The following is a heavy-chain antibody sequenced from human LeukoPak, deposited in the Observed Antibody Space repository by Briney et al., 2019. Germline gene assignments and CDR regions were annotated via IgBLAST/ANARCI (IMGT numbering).Heavy chain of an antibody. J-gene: IGHJ3*02. CDR1: GYTFTSYG. V-gene: IGHV1-18*01. Sequence: ASVTVSCKASGYTFTSYGISWVRQAPGQGLEWMGWISAYNGNTNYAQKLQGRVTMTTDTSTSTAYMELRSLRSDDTAVYYCSRDEDGQYACHIWGQDTMVSVSS. CDR2: ISAYNGNT. CDR3: SRDEDGQYACHI.